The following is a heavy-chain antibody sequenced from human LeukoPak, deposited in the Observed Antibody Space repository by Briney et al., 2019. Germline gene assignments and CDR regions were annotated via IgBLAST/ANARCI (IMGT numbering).Heavy chain of an antibody. J-gene: IGHJ4*02. Sequence: GGSLRLSCAASGFTFSSYAMHWVRQAPGKGLEWVAVISYDGSNKYYADSVKGRFTISRDNSKNTLYLQMNSLRAEDTAVYYCAKTISEAAQTYFDYWGQGTLVTVSS. CDR1: GFTFSSYA. V-gene: IGHV3-30-3*02. CDR2: ISYDGSNK. D-gene: IGHD6-6*01. CDR3: AKTISEAAQTYFDY.